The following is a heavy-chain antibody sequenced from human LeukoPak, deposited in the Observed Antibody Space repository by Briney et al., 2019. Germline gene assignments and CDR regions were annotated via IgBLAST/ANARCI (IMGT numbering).Heavy chain of an antibody. V-gene: IGHV4-4*07. CDR1: GGSLSSYY. CDR3: AQTTVTSKWFDP. D-gene: IGHD4-11*01. CDR2: IYTSGST. J-gene: IGHJ5*02. Sequence: SETLSLTCTVSGGSLSSYYWSWIRQPAGKGLEWIGRIYTSGSTNYNPSLKSRVTMSVDTSKNQFSLKLSSVTAADTAMYYCAQTTVTSKWFDPWGQGTLVTVSS.